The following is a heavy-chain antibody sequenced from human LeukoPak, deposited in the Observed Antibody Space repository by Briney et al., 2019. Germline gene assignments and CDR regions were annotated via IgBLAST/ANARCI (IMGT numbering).Heavy chain of an antibody. J-gene: IGHJ4*02. CDR2: IYYSGST. D-gene: IGHD3-16*01. V-gene: IGHV4-59*01. CDR3: ARAFTITFGGAYYFDY. Sequence: SETLSLTCTVSGGSISSYYWSWIRQPPGKGLEWLGYIYYSGSTNYNPSLKSRVTISVDTSKNQFSLKLSSVTAADTAVYYCARAFTITFGGAYYFDYWGQGTLVTVSS. CDR1: GGSISSYY.